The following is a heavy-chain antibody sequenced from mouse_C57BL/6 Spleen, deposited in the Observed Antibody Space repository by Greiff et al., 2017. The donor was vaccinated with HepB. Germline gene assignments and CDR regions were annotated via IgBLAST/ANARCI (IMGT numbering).Heavy chain of an antibody. D-gene: IGHD1-3*01. Sequence: VQLQQSGAELVRPGASVTLSCKASGYTFTDYEMHWVKQTPVHGLEWIGAIDPETGGTAYNQKFKGKAILTADKSSSTAYMELRSLTSEDSAVYYCTRALKGAYWGQGTLVTVSA. CDR1: GYTFTDYE. CDR2: IDPETGGT. V-gene: IGHV1-15*01. CDR3: TRALKGAY. J-gene: IGHJ3*01.